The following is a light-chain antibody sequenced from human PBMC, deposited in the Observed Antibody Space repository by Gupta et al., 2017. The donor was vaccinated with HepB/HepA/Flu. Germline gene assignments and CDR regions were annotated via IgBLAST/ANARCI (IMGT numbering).Light chain of an antibody. V-gene: IGLV4-69*01. CDR2: LNSDGSH. CDR1: SGHSTYA. CDR3: QTWGSGIWV. Sequence: QLVLTHSPSASASLGASVKLTCTLSSGHSTYAIAWHQQQPEKGPRFLMKLNSDGSHNKGDGIPDRFSGSSSGTERYLTISSLQSEDEADYYCQTWGSGIWVFGGGTKLTVL. J-gene: IGLJ3*02.